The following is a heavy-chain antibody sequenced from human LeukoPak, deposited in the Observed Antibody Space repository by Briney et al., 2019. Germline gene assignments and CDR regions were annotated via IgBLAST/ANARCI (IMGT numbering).Heavy chain of an antibody. J-gene: IGHJ4*02. V-gene: IGHV3-7*04. CDR3: ARAVGNSGIDY. D-gene: IGHD1-26*01. CDR2: IKQDGSEK. CDR1: EFTFSSYW. Sequence: PGGSLRLSCEASEFTFSSYWMTWVRQAPGKGLEWVAIIKQDGSEKYYGDSVRGRFTISRDNAKSSLYLQMSGLRADDTAIYYCARAVGNSGIDYWGRGTLVTASS.